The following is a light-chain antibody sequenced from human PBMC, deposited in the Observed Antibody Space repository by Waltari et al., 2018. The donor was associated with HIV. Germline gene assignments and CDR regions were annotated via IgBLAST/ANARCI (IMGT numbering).Light chain of an antibody. CDR2: SHT. Sequence: QSVLTQPPSASGTPGQRVTISCSGSSSNIEINTVSWYQQFPGTAPQLLIYSHTPRPSGVPDRFSGSKSGTSAARAISGLQSEDEADYDCATWDDSLNGPVFGGGTKLTVL. CDR3: ATWDDSLNGPV. V-gene: IGLV1-44*01. J-gene: IGLJ3*02. CDR1: SSNIEINT.